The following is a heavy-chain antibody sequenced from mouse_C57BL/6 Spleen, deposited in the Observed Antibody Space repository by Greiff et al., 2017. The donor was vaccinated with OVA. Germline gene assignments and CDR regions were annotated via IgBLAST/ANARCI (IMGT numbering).Heavy chain of an antibody. D-gene: IGHD1-1*01. V-gene: IGHV1-85*01. CDR3: ARLLTTVVPTGYFDV. CDR1: GYTFTSYD. Sequence: QVHVKQSGPELVKPGASVKLSCKASGYTFTSYDINWVKQRPGQGLEWIGWIYPRDGSTKYNEKFKGKATLTVDTSSSTAYMELHSLTSEDSAVYFCARLLTTVVPTGYFDVWGTGTTVTVSS. J-gene: IGHJ1*03. CDR2: IYPRDGST.